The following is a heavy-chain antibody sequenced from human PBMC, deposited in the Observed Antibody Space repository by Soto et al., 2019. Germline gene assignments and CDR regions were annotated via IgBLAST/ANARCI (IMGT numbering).Heavy chain of an antibody. CDR3: ASSSWAGTIFYYGMDI. Sequence: QVQLVQSGAEVKQSGASVRVSCKASGHSFTSYAMHWVRQAPGQRLEGMGWINGGNGNTRYSQKFQDRVTITRDTSASTVYMEVSSLRSEDTAVYVCASSSWAGTIFYYGMDIWGQGTTVTVS. D-gene: IGHD1-7*01. J-gene: IGHJ6*02. CDR1: GHSFTSYA. V-gene: IGHV1-3*01. CDR2: INGGNGNT.